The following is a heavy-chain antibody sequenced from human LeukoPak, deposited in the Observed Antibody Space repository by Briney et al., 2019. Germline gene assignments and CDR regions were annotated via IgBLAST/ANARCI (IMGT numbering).Heavy chain of an antibody. D-gene: IGHD6-13*01. Sequence: ASVKVSCKASGYTFTSYGISWVRQAPGRGLEWMGWISAYNGNTNYAQKLQGRVTMTTDTSTSTAYMELRSLRSDDTAVYYCARYYPGIAAAGFDYWGQGTLVTVSS. J-gene: IGHJ4*02. CDR2: ISAYNGNT. CDR3: ARYYPGIAAAGFDY. CDR1: GYTFTSYG. V-gene: IGHV1-18*01.